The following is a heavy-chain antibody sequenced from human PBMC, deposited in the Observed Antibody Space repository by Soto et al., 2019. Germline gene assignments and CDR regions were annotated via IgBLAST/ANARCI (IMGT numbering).Heavy chain of an antibody. Sequence: QVQLQESGPGLVKPSETLSLTCTVSGGSVSRGSYYWSWIRQPPGKGLEWIGYIYYSGSTNYNPSLKSRVTISVDTSKNQFSLKLSSVTAADTAVYYCAIDKWDFWSGYYGMDVWGQGTTVTVSS. V-gene: IGHV4-61*01. CDR2: IYYSGST. CDR3: AIDKWDFWSGYYGMDV. J-gene: IGHJ6*02. D-gene: IGHD3-3*01. CDR1: GGSVSRGSYY.